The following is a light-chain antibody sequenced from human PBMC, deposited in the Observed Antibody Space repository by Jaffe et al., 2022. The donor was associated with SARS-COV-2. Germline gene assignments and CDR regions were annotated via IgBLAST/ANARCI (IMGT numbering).Light chain of an antibody. CDR3: QQYLSGPAT. CDR2: WAS. Sequence: DIVLTQSPDSLAVSLGERATINCRSSQSVLPSSSNWNRLAWYQQKPGQPPKLLIYWASTRESGVPDRFTGSGTGTDFTLTISSLQAEDVAVYYCQQYLSGPATFGQGTTLEIK. CDR1: QSVLPSSSNWNR. J-gene: IGKJ2*01. V-gene: IGKV4-1*01.